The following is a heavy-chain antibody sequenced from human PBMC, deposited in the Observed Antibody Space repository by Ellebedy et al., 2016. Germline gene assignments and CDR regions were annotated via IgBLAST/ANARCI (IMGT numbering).Heavy chain of an antibody. J-gene: IGHJ4*02. D-gene: IGHD3-10*01. V-gene: IGHV1-18*04. CDR3: AKTSGWGYGEN. CDR1: AYTFTTFS. CDR2: VNTFSGNT. Sequence: ASVKVSCXASAYTFTTFSITWVRQLPPQGLEWMGFVNTFSGNTKFAQKFPGRVSMTTDSSTHTAYMDLRSLRSADTAMYYCAKTSGWGYGENWGQGTLVTVSS.